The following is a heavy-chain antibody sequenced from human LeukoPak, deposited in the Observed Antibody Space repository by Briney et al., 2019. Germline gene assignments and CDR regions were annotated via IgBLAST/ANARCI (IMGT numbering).Heavy chain of an antibody. CDR1: GFTFSYYW. D-gene: IGHD3-9*01. CDR2: INSEGTST. V-gene: IGHV3-74*01. Sequence: GGSLRLSCAASGFTFSYYWMHWVRQAPGKGLVWVSRINSEGTSTSFADSVKGRFTVSRDNAKNTLYLQMNSLRPEDTAVYYCVRSYRDLTGYYNHFDYWGQGNLVTVSS. J-gene: IGHJ4*02. CDR3: VRSYRDLTGYYNHFDY.